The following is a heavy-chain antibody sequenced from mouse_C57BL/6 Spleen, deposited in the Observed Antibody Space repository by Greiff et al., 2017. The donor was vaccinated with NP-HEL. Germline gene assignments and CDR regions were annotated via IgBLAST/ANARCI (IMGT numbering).Heavy chain of an antibody. CDR3: TTIPGGLDAYYFDY. D-gene: IGHD2-10*02. Sequence: EVQLQQSGAELVRPGASVKLSCTASGFNIKDDYMHWVKQRPEQGLEWIGWIDPENGGTEYAAKFKGKATITADKSSNTPYLHLSSLTSEDTAVYYCTTIPGGLDAYYFDYWGQGTTLTVSS. J-gene: IGHJ2*01. V-gene: IGHV14-4*01. CDR2: IDPENGGT. CDR1: GFNIKDDY.